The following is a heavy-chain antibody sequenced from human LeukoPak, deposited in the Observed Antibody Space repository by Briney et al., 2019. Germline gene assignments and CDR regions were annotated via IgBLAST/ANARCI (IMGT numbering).Heavy chain of an antibody. D-gene: IGHD3-22*01. CDR2: ISTSSSYI. CDR3: ARDQYIYSDSSGDYDC. V-gene: IGHV3-21*01. CDR1: GFTFNTYS. Sequence: PGGSLRLSCAASGFTFNTYSMHWVRQAPGKGLEWVSSISTSSSYIYYADSVKGRFAISRDNAKNSLYLQMNSLRAEDTAVYYCARDQYIYSDSSGDYDCWGQGTLVTVSS. J-gene: IGHJ4*02.